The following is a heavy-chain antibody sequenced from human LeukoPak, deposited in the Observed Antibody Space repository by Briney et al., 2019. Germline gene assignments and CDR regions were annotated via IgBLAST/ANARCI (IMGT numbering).Heavy chain of an antibody. CDR1: GGSFSGYY. J-gene: IGHJ6*02. Sequence: KPSETLSLTCAVYGGSFSGYYWSWIRQPPGKGLEWIGEINHSGSTNYNPSLKSRVTISVDTSKNQFSLKLSSVTAADTAVYYCARGLGEGYSSSWGGSYYYYYGMDVWGQGTTVTVSS. CDR2: INHSGST. V-gene: IGHV4-34*01. D-gene: IGHD6-13*01. CDR3: ARGLGEGYSSSWGGSYYYYYGMDV.